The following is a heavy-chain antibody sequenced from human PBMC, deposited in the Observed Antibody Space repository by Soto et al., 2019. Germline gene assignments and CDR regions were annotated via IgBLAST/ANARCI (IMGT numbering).Heavy chain of an antibody. CDR3: ARDGIPGYSYGYGAFDI. D-gene: IGHD5-18*01. Sequence: QVQLVQSGAEVKKPGSSVKVSCKASGGTFSSYAISWVRQAPGQGLEWMGGIIPIFGTANYAQKFQGRVTITADESTSTAYMELSSLRSEDTAVYYRARDGIPGYSYGYGAFDIWGQGTMVTVSS. J-gene: IGHJ3*02. CDR1: GGTFSSYA. V-gene: IGHV1-69*01. CDR2: IIPIFGTA.